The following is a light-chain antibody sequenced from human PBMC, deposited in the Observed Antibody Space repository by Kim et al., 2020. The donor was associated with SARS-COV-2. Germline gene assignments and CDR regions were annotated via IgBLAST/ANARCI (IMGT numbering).Light chain of an antibody. Sequence: ALGLAVRITCQGDSIRKNPASWYQQKPGQAPILVIHDKNNVRPSGVPDRFSGSNSGNTAFLTITGAQVEDEAAYYCGSRDSNGPGVFGGGTQLTVL. CDR1: SIRKNP. CDR3: GSRDSNGPGV. CDR2: DKN. V-gene: IGLV3-19*01. J-gene: IGLJ3*02.